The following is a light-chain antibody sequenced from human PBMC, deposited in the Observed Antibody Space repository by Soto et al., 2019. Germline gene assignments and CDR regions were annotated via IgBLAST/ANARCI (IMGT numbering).Light chain of an antibody. J-gene: IGKJ1*01. CDR1: QSISIW. V-gene: IGKV1-5*03. Sequence: DIQMIQSPSTLSASVGDRVTITCRASQSISIWLAWYQQKPGKAPKILIYKASSLESGVPSRFSGSGSGTEFTLTISSLQPDDFATYYCQQYSTYTPRTFGQGTKVEIK. CDR2: KAS. CDR3: QQYSTYTPRT.